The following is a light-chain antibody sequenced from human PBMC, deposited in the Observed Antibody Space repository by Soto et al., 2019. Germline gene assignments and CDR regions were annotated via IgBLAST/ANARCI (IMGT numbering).Light chain of an antibody. J-gene: IGKJ5*01. Sequence: EIVLTQSPDTLSLSPGEGASLSCRASQSVHTFLAWYQQKPGQAPRLLIYGASTRATGVPARFSGSGSGTDFTLTISSLEPEDFAVYYCHQRSNWPPETFGQRPRREIK. CDR2: GAS. CDR3: HQRSNWPPET. CDR1: QSVHTF. V-gene: IGKV3-11*01.